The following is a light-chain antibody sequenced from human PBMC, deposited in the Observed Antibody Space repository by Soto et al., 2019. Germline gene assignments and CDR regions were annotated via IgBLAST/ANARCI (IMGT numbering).Light chain of an antibody. Sequence: QSVLTQPPSVSAAPGQKVTISCSGSSSNIGNNYVSWYQQLPGTAPKLLIYESNRRPSGIPDRFSGSKSGTSATLGITGLQTGDAADYYCGTWHHTLSGFVFGTGPKVTVL. J-gene: IGLJ1*01. CDR2: ESN. V-gene: IGLV1-51*02. CDR3: GTWHHTLSGFV. CDR1: SSNIGNNY.